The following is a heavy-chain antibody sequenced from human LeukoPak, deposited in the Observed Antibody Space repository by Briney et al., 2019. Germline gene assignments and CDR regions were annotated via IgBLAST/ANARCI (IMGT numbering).Heavy chain of an antibody. CDR2: IYTSGST. V-gene: IGHV4-4*09. CDR3: ARRNLLGATTV. D-gene: IGHD1-26*01. CDR1: GGSISSYY. J-gene: IGHJ4*02. Sequence: LXXTXXGGSISSYYWSWIRQPPGKGLEWIGYIYTSGSTNYNPSLKSRVTISVDTSKNQFSLKLSSVTAADTAVYYCARRNLLGATTVWGQGTLVTVSS.